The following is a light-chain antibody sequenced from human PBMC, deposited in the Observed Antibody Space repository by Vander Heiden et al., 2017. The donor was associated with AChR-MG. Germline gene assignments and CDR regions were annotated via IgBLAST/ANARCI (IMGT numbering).Light chain of an antibody. J-gene: IGKJ1*01. CDR2: GAS. CDR3: QQSHSAPPWP. Sequence: DIQMTQSPSSLSASVGDRVTITCRASQSIGTYLNWYQQKPGKAPNLLIYGASRLQSGVPSRFSGSGSGTDFTLTISSLQPEDFASYYCQQSHSAPPWPFGQGTKVEVK. CDR1: QSIGTY. V-gene: IGKV1-39*01.